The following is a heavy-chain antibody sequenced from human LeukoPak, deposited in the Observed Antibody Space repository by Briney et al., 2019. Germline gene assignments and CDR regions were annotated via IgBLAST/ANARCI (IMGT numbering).Heavy chain of an antibody. CDR3: ARGVGSRDY. CDR2: ISSHSRDI. Sequence: GGSLRLSCAASGFTFNTYSMNWVRQAPGKGLEWVSSISSHSRDIYYADSVKGRFTIPRDNAKNSLHLQMNSLRAEDTAVYYCARGVGSRDYWGQGTLDTVSS. V-gene: IGHV3-21*01. CDR1: GFTFNTYS. D-gene: IGHD2-15*01. J-gene: IGHJ4*02.